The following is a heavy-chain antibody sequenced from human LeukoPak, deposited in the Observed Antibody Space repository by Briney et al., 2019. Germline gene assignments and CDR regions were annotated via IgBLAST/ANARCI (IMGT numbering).Heavy chain of an antibody. D-gene: IGHD3-22*01. V-gene: IGHV4-59*08. CDR3: PKAVVVSTTRLGPFDT. CDR2: IYYSGST. Sequence: PSETLSLTCSLSGGSISSYYWSWIRQPPGKGLEWIGYIYYSGSTTYNPSLKSRVTISVDTSKNQFSLKLSSVTAADMAVYYCPKAVVVSTTRLGPFDTWGQGTMVTVSS. CDR1: GGSISSYY. J-gene: IGHJ3*02.